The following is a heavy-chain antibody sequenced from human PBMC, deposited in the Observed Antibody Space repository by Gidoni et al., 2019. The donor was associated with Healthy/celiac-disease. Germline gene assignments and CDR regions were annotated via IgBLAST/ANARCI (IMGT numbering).Heavy chain of an antibody. J-gene: IGHJ4*02. CDR2: IYSGGST. Sequence: EVQLVESGGGLIQPGGSLRLSCAASGFTVSSNYMSWVRQAPGKGLEWVSVIYSGGSTYYADSVKGRFTISIDNSKNTLYLQMNSLRAEDTAVYYCARGLYSGYETFDYWGQGTLVTVSS. CDR1: GFTVSSNY. D-gene: IGHD5-12*01. CDR3: ARGLYSGYETFDY. V-gene: IGHV3-53*01.